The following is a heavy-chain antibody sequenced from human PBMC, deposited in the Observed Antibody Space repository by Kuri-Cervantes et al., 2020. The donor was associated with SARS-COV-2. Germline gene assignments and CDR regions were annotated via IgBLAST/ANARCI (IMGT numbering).Heavy chain of an antibody. J-gene: IGHJ1*01. CDR1: GESFSGYY. CDR3: ARAQDCSSTSCYRYFQH. D-gene: IGHD2-2*02. V-gene: IGHV4-34*01. Sequence: SETLSLTCAFYGESFSGYYWNWIRQSPGKGLEWIGEVNHRGSTNYNPSLKSRVTISVDTSSKQFSLQLSSVTAADTAVYYCARAQDCSSTSCYRYFQHWGQGTLVTVSS. CDR2: VNHRGST.